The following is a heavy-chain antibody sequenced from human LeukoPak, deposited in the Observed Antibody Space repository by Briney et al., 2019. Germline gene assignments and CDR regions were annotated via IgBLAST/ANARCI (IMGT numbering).Heavy chain of an antibody. Sequence: GRSLRLSCAASGFTFSSYGMHWVRQAPGKGLEWVAVISYDGSNKYYADSVKGRFTISRDNSKNTLFLQMNSLRAEDTAVYYCAKDLIAVASYYYGMDVWGQGTTVTVSS. J-gene: IGHJ6*02. CDR2: ISYDGSNK. CDR3: AKDLIAVASYYYGMDV. V-gene: IGHV3-30*18. CDR1: GFTFSSYG. D-gene: IGHD6-19*01.